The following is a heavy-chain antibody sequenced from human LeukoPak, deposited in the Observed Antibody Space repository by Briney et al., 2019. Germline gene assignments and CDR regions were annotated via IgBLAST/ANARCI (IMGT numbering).Heavy chain of an antibody. J-gene: IGHJ4*02. CDR2: VYYSGST. CDR1: GGSVSGYY. V-gene: IGHV4-59*02. Sequence: SETLPLTCVVSGGSVSGYYWGWIRQPPGRGLEWIGYVYYSGSTNYNPSFKSRITILVDTSRNQFSLQLSSVTAADTAVYYCARIHRYCSGGACYVLDNWGQGTLVAVSS. D-gene: IGHD2-15*01. CDR3: ARIHRYCSGGACYVLDN.